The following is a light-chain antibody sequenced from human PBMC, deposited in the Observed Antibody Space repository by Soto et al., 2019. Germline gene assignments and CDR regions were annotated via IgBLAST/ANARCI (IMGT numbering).Light chain of an antibody. Sequence: EIVMTQSPATLSVSPGVRASLSFAASQSISSSFLAWYQQKPGQAPRLLIYGASSRATGIPDRFSGTGSETDFTLTISRLEPEDFAVYYCQQYDNSPITFGQGTRLEIK. CDR1: QSISSSF. CDR3: QQYDNSPIT. CDR2: GAS. V-gene: IGKV3-20*01. J-gene: IGKJ5*01.